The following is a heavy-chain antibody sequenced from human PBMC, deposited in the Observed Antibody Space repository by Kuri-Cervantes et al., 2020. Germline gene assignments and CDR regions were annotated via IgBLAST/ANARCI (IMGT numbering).Heavy chain of an antibody. D-gene: IGHD1-26*01. CDR2: ISYDGSNK. Sequence: GESLKISCAASGFTFSSYGMHWVRQAPGKGLEWVAVISYDGSNKYYADSVKGRFTISRDNSKNTLYLQMNSLRAEDTAVYYCAKDGGSYYLPPFDYWGQGTLVTVSS. J-gene: IGHJ4*02. CDR1: GFTFSSYG. CDR3: AKDGGSYYLPPFDY. V-gene: IGHV3-30*18.